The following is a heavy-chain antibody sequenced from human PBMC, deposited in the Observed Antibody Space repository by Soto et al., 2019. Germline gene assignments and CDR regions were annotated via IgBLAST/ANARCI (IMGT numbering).Heavy chain of an antibody. J-gene: IGHJ4*02. CDR1: GDSISSSTYY. D-gene: IGHD5-12*01. Sequence: SETLSLTCTVSGDSISSSTYYFCLIRQPPGKGLEWIGSIYYSGSTYYNPSLKSRVTISVDTSKNQFSLKLSSVTAADTAVYYCARQYSGYDPLYWGQGTLVTVSS. CDR2: IYYSGST. CDR3: ARQYSGYDPLY. V-gene: IGHV4-39*01.